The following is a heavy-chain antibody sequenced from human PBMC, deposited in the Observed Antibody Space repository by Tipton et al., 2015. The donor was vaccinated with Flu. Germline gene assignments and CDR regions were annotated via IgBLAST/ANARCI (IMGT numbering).Heavy chain of an antibody. CDR2: IYYSGST. CDR1: GGSISSGGYY. Sequence: LRLSCTVSGGSISSGGYYWSWIRQHPGKGLEWIGYIYYSGSTYYNPSLKSRVTISVDTSKNQFSLKLSSVTAADTAVYYCARESIRIAVAGTFHYGMDVWGQGTTVTVSS. CDR3: ARESIRIAVAGTFHYGMDV. J-gene: IGHJ6*02. D-gene: IGHD6-19*01. V-gene: IGHV4-31*03.